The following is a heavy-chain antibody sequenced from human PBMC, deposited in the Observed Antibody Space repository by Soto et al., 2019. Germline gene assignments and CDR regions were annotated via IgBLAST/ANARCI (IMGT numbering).Heavy chain of an antibody. V-gene: IGHV1-18*01. Sequence: QVQLEQSGAEVKKPGDSVKVSCKASGYTFTHFYITWVRQAPGQGLEWMGAISPHNFNTNYAQKFRVRVTLTTEKSTNTAYMDLRSLTSDDTAVYYCARDEGGYDILTGYYKAHHFDYWGQGVPVTVSS. J-gene: IGHJ4*02. CDR1: GYTFTHFY. CDR2: ISPHNFNT. CDR3: ARDEGGYDILTGYYKAHHFDY. D-gene: IGHD3-9*01.